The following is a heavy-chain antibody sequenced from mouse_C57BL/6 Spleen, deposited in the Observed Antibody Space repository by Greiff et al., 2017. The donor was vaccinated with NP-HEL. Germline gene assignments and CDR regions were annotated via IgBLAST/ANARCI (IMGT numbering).Heavy chain of an antibody. J-gene: IGHJ4*01. CDR1: GYTFTSYW. Sequence: VQLQQPGAELVKPGASVKLSCKASGYTFTSYWMHWVKQRPGQGLEWIGMIHPNSGSTNYNEKFKSKATLTVDKSSSTAYMQLSSLTSEDSAVYYCARTSTGTGAMDYWGQGTSVTVSS. V-gene: IGHV1-64*01. CDR2: IHPNSGST. D-gene: IGHD4-1*02. CDR3: ARTSTGTGAMDY.